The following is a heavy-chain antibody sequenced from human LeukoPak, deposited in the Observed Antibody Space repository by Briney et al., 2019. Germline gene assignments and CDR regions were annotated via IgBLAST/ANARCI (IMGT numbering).Heavy chain of an antibody. V-gene: IGHV3-48*02. CDR2: FSISSTI. D-gene: IGHD4-17*01. CDR3: ARGAGPYGDYRDY. CDR1: GFTVSSYS. Sequence: GGSLRLSRATSGFTVSSYSMNWVRQAPGKGLEWVSCFSISSTIYYADSVKGRFTISRDNAENSLYLQMNSLRDEDTAVYYCARGAGPYGDYRDYWGQGTLVTVSS. J-gene: IGHJ4*02.